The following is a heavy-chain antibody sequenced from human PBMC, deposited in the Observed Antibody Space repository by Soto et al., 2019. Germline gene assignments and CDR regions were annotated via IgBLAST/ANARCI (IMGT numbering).Heavy chain of an antibody. V-gene: IGHV4-59*11. CDR1: VGSISSHY. Sequence: SETLSLTCTVSVGSISSHYWSWIRQSPGKGMEWIGNIDYSGSTNYNPSLKSRVTVSVDKSKNQFSLKLSSVTAADTAVYYCARMSSGSGGVDYWGQGTLVTVSS. CDR2: IDYSGST. J-gene: IGHJ4*02. D-gene: IGHD6-19*01. CDR3: ARMSSGSGGVDY.